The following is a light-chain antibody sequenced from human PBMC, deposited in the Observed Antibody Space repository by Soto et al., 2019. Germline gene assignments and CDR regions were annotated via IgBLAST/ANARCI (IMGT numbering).Light chain of an antibody. J-gene: IGKJ1*01. CDR2: AAS. V-gene: IGKV1-9*01. CDR1: QDIRNY. CDR3: KQLDSDNRT. Sequence: DIQLTHSPSFLSTSVGDRVTITCRASQDIRNYLAWYQQKPGKAPKVLIYAASTLLSGVPSRFSGSGSGTESTLKISSPQPQDFATYYCKQLDSDNRTFGQGKKVDIK.